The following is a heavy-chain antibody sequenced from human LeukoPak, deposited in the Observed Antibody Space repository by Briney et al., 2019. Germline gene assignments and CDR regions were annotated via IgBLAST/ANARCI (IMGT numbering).Heavy chain of an antibody. CDR1: GFTFSDYY. J-gene: IGHJ5*02. V-gene: IGHV3-11*01. CDR2: ISSSGSTI. CDR3: ASEVWSSSNWFDP. Sequence: GGSLRLSCAASGFTFSDYYMSWIRQAPGKGLEWVSYISSSGSTIYYADSVKGRFTISRDNAKNSLYLQMNSLRAEDTAVYYCASEVWSSSNWFDPWGQGTLVTVSS. D-gene: IGHD6-6*01.